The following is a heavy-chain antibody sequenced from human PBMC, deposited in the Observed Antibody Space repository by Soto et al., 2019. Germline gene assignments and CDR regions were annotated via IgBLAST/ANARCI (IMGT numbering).Heavy chain of an antibody. J-gene: IGHJ4*02. V-gene: IGHV4-59*01. CDR3: ARCHRGLRCHLDS. Sequence: SETLSLTCTVSGGSISSYYWSWIRQPPGKGLEWIGYIYYSGSTNYNPSLKSRVTISVDTSKNQFSLKLTSVTAADTAVYFCARCHRGLRCHLDSWGQGTLVTVSS. D-gene: IGHD4-17*01. CDR1: GGSISSYY. CDR2: IYYSGST.